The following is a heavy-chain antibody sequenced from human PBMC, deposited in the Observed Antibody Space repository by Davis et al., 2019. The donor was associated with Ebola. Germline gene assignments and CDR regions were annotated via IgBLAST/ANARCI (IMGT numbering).Heavy chain of an antibody. CDR3: ASLRRTITGMDDGFDI. D-gene: IGHD7-27*01. CDR1: GNSFTNFW. CDR2: IYTGYSDT. Sequence: GESLKISCKASGNSFTNFWIGWVRQMPGKGLEWMGIIYTGYSDTRYSPSFRGQVTISDDKSSTTAFLQWSSLKASDTAMYYCASLRRTITGMDDGFDIWGQGTMVTVSS. J-gene: IGHJ3*02. V-gene: IGHV5-51*01.